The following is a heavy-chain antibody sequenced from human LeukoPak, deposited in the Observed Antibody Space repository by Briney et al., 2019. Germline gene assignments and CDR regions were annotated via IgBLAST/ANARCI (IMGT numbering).Heavy chain of an antibody. CDR3: AREVYYYDSSGPSHFDY. V-gene: IGHV4-39*07. CDR2: IYYSGST. J-gene: IGHJ4*02. D-gene: IGHD3-22*01. CDR1: GGSISSSGYY. Sequence: SETLSLTCTVSGGSISSSGYYWGWIRQPPGKGLEWIGSIYYSGSTYYNPSLKSRVTISVDTSKNQFSLKLSSVIAADTAVYYCAREVYYYDSSGPSHFDYWGQGTLVTVSS.